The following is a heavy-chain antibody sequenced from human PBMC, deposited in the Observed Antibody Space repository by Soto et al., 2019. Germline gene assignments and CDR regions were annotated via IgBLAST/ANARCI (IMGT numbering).Heavy chain of an antibody. CDR2: IVPIVDTA. CDR1: GYTFNSYA. Sequence: GASLKVSCKASGYTFNSYAMRWVRQAPGQGLEWMGGIVPIVDTATYAQKFQGRVTITADESTSTAYMELSRLRSDDTAVYYCARVMRVYDILTGYKVDFDYWGQGTLVTVSS. V-gene: IGHV1-69*13. CDR3: ARVMRVYDILTGYKVDFDY. J-gene: IGHJ4*02. D-gene: IGHD3-9*01.